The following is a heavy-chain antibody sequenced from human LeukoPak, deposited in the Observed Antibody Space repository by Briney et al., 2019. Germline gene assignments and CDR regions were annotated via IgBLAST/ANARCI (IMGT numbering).Heavy chain of an antibody. D-gene: IGHD3-22*01. CDR3: ARPYYYDSSGYYYHYFDY. J-gene: IGHJ4*02. CDR2: ISSSSSYI. Sequence: GSLRLSYAASGFTFSSYSMNWVRQAPGKGLEWVSSISSSSSYIYYADSVKGRFTISRDNAKNSLYLQMNSLRAEDTAVYYCARPYYYDSSGYYYHYFDYWGQGTLVTVSS. V-gene: IGHV3-21*01. CDR1: GFTFSSYS.